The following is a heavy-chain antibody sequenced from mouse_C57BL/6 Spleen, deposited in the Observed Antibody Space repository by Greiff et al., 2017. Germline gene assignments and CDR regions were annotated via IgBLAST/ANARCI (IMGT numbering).Heavy chain of an antibody. Sequence: EVKLVESGPELVKPGASVKISCKASGYSFTGYYMNWVKQSPEKSLEWIGEINPSTGGTTYNQKFKAKATLTVDKSSSTAYMQLKSLTSEDSAVYYCARGWSYFDYWGQGTTLTVSS. J-gene: IGHJ2*01. V-gene: IGHV1-42*01. CDR2: INPSTGGT. D-gene: IGHD1-1*02. CDR1: GYSFTGYY. CDR3: ARGWSYFDY.